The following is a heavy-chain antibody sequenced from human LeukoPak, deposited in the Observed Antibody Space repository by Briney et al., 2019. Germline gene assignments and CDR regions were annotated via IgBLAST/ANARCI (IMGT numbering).Heavy chain of an antibody. Sequence: ASVKVSCKGSGYSFTGYYIHWVRQAPGQGLEWMGWINPDSGGIVYAQKFQGRVTVTKDTSTSTAYMELSRLTSDDTAVYYCARVAGTGYFDYWGQGTPVTVSP. D-gene: IGHD6-19*01. V-gene: IGHV1-2*02. CDR2: INPDSGGI. CDR1: GYSFTGYY. J-gene: IGHJ4*02. CDR3: ARVAGTGYFDY.